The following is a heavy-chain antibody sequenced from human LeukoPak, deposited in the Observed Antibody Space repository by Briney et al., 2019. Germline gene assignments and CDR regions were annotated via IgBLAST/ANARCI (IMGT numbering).Heavy chain of an antibody. CDR1: GGSISSGGYP. Sequence: SETLSLTCAVSGGSISSGGYPWSWIRQPPGKGLEWIGYIYHSGSTYYNPSLKSRVTISVDRSKNQFSLKLSSVTAADTAVYYCARVGDSSGYYYGTGLLMDYWGQGTLVTVSS. CDR2: IYHSGST. J-gene: IGHJ4*02. D-gene: IGHD3-22*01. V-gene: IGHV4-30-2*01. CDR3: ARVGDSSGYYYGTGLLMDY.